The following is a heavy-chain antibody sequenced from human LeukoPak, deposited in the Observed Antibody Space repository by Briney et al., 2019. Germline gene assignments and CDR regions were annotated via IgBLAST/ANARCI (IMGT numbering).Heavy chain of an antibody. D-gene: IGHD1-26*01. Sequence: EASVKVSCMVSGYTLSDLSMHWVRQAPGKGLEWMWGFNYEDGEKIYAQKFQGRVTMTEDTSTDTAYMELSSLRSEDTAVYYCSTTRFSGTNYPFDFWGQGTLVTVSS. CDR3: STTRFSGTNYPFDF. CDR2: FNYEDGEK. V-gene: IGHV1-24*01. J-gene: IGHJ4*02. CDR1: GYTLSDLS.